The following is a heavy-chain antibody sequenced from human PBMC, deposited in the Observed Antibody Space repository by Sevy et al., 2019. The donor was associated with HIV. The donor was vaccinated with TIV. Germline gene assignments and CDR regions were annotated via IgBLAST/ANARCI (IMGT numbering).Heavy chain of an antibody. CDR3: ARGTLRRGYSYGFYDY. CDR1: GFTFDDYG. Sequence: GGSLRLSCVASGFTFDDYGMSWVRQAPGKGLEWVSGINWNGGSTGYADSVKGRFTISRDNAKNSLYLQMNSLRAEDTALYYCARGTLRRGYSYGFYDYWGQGTLVTVSS. CDR2: INWNGGST. V-gene: IGHV3-20*04. D-gene: IGHD5-18*01. J-gene: IGHJ4*02.